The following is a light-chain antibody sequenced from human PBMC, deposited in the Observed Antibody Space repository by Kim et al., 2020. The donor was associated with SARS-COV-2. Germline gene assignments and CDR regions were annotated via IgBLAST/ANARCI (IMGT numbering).Light chain of an antibody. Sequence: SSELTQDPAVSVALGQTVRITCQGDSLRSYYASWYQQKPGQAPVLVIYGKNNQPSGIPDRFSGSSSGNTASLTITGAQAEDEADYYCNSRDSSGNHLVVFGGGTQPTVL. J-gene: IGLJ2*01. CDR3: NSRDSSGNHLVV. V-gene: IGLV3-19*01. CDR2: GKN. CDR1: SLRSYY.